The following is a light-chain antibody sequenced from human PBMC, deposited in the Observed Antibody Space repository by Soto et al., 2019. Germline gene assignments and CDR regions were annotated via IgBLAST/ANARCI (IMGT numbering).Light chain of an antibody. CDR3: QQYGNSPRYS. CDR2: GAS. CDR1: QSVDTTF. V-gene: IGKV3-20*01. Sequence: EIVLTQSPGSLSLSPGQRATLSCRASQSVDTTFFAWYQKKPGQAPRLLIYGASKRATGIPDRFSGSGSGTDFTLIISRLEPEDFAVYYCQQYGNSPRYSFGQGTRLEI. J-gene: IGKJ2*03.